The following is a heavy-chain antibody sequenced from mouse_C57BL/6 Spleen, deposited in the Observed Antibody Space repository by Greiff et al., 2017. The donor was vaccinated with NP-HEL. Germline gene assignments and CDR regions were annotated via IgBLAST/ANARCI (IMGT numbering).Heavy chain of an antibody. J-gene: IGHJ2*01. CDR2: IDPEDGDT. CDR1: GFNIKDYY. D-gene: IGHD2-4*01. Sequence: EVQLQESGAELVRPGASVKLSCTASGFNIKDYYMHWVKQRPEQGLEWIGRIDPEDGDTEYAPKFQGKATMTADTSSNTAYLQLSSLTSEDTAVYYCTRDEGDYSYYFDYWGQGTTLTVSS. CDR3: TRDEGDYSYYFDY. V-gene: IGHV14-1*01.